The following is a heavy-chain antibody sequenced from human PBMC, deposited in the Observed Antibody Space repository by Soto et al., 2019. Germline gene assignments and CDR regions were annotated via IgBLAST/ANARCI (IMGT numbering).Heavy chain of an antibody. CDR3: ARGITIFGVVLYYYYGMDV. CDR2: ISYDGSNK. D-gene: IGHD3-3*01. V-gene: IGHV3-30-3*01. Sequence: LRLSCAASGFTFSSYAMHWVRQAPGKGLEWVAVISYDGSNKYYADSVKGRFTISRDNSKNTLYLQMNSLRAEDTAVYYCARGITIFGVVLYYYYGMDVWGQGTTVTVSS. CDR1: GFTFSSYA. J-gene: IGHJ6*02.